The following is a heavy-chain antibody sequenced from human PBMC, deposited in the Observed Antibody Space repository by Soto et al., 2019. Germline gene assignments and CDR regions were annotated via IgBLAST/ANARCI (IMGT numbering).Heavy chain of an antibody. J-gene: IGHJ4*02. CDR3: ARRDNSGWYSLDY. CDR1: GFIFSNYP. CDR2: VSPSGNNT. Sequence: PGGSLRLSCAVSGFIFSNYPMSWVRQAPGKGLEWVSSVSPSGNNTYYADSVKGRFTMSRDNSENRLHLQMNSLRAEDTAVYFCARRDNSGWYSLDYWGQGTPVTVS. V-gene: IGHV3-23*01. D-gene: IGHD6-19*01.